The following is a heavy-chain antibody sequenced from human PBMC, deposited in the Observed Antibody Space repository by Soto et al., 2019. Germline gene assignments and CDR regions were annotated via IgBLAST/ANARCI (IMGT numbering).Heavy chain of an antibody. Sequence: QVQLVQSGAEVKKPGASVKVSCKSSGGTFSSYTISWVRQAPVLSLEGRGRIIPILGIANYAQKFQGRINSTANNSTNTNYMELSSLRSENTAVYYCYRDPYCRSPSCYSDAFDIWGQGTMVTVSS. CDR2: IIPILGIA. J-gene: IGHJ3*02. V-gene: IGHV1-69*08. CDR1: GGTFSSYT. D-gene: IGHD2-2*01. CDR3: YRDPYCRSPSCYSDAFDI.